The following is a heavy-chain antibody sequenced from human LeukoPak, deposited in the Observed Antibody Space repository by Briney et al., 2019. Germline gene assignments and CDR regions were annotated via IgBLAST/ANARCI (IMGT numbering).Heavy chain of an antibody. CDR3: ARYGSGTYYYMDV. CDR2: ISGSGGST. J-gene: IGHJ6*03. CDR1: GFTFSSYN. V-gene: IGHV3-23*01. D-gene: IGHD3-10*01. Sequence: GGSLRLSCAASGFTFSSYNMNWVRQAPGKGLEWVSAISGSGGSTYYADSVKGRFTISRDNSKNTLYLQMNSLRAEDTAVYYCARYGSGTYYYMDVWGKGTTVTVSS.